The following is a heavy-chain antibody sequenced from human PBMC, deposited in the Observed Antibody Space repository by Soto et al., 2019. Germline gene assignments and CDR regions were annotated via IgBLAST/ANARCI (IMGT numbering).Heavy chain of an antibody. V-gene: IGHV3-23*01. D-gene: IGHD3-22*01. J-gene: IGHJ4*02. Sequence: EVQLLESGGGLVQPGGSLRLSCAASGFSFSTCAVSWVRQAPGKGLEWVSSISASGATTHYAESVRGRFTISRDNSRNTLQLQMSSLTAEDTAIDSCAAQATGYFVPFDFWGRGTLVTVSS. CDR1: GFSFSTCA. CDR2: ISASGATT. CDR3: AAQATGYFVPFDF.